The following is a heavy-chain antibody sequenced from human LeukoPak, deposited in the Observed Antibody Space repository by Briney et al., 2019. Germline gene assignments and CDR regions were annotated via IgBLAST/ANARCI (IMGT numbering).Heavy chain of an antibody. D-gene: IGHD6-19*01. Sequence: GGSLRLSCAASGLSFSSFAMTWVRQAPGKGLEWVSAISGGGVGTYYADSVKGRFTISRDNSKNTLHLQMNSLRADDTAVYYCARIGVAGANSDYWGQGTLVTVSS. V-gene: IGHV3-23*01. CDR1: GLSFSSFA. CDR2: ISGGGVGT. CDR3: ARIGVAGANSDY. J-gene: IGHJ4*02.